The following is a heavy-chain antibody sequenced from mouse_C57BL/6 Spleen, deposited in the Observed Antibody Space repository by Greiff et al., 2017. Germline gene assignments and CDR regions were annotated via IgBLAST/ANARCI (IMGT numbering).Heavy chain of an antibody. D-gene: IGHD1-1*01. Sequence: VQLQQPGAELVKPGASVKMSCKASGYTFTSYWITWVKQRPGQGLEWIGVIYPGSGSTNYNEKFKGKATLTADTSSSTAYMQLSSLTSEDSAVYVCGEYYDVYAIDDGGQGTTVTVS. J-gene: IGHJ4*01. V-gene: IGHV1-55*01. CDR3: GEYYDVYAIDD. CDR2: IYPGSGST. CDR1: GYTFTSYW.